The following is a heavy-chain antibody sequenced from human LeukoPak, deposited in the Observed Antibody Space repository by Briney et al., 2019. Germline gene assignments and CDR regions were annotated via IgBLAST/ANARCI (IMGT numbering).Heavy chain of an antibody. CDR3: ARAPNFNWFDP. V-gene: IGHV5-51*01. Sequence: GESLKISCKGSGYMFTSFWIAWVRQMPGKGLECMGVIYPSDSDTKYSPSFQGQVTISADRSINTAYLQWSSLKASDTAMYYCARAPNFNWFDPWGQGTLVTVSS. J-gene: IGHJ5*02. CDR2: IYPSDSDT. CDR1: GYMFTSFW. D-gene: IGHD1-1*01.